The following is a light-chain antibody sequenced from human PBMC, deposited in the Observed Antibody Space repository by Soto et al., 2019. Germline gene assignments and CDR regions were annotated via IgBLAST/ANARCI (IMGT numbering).Light chain of an antibody. V-gene: IGKV3-15*01. CDR2: DAS. CDR1: QSVDTL. CDR3: QQYQYWPPLT. Sequence: VMTQSPGTLSVSPGERATLSCRASQSVDTLLAWYQQRPGQAPRLLISDASIRATGVSARFSGSGSGTEFTLTISSLQSEDSALYYCQQYQYWPPLTFGQGTKVEI. J-gene: IGKJ4*02.